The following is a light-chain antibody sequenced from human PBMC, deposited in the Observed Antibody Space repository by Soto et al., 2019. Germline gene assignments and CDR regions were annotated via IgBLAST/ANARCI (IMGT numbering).Light chain of an antibody. J-gene: IGKJ5*01. CDR3: QQLETYPLT. V-gene: IGKV1-13*02. CDR2: VVF. Sequence: AIQVTQSPSSLSASVGDTVTITCRASQGISSAFAWYQQKPGKVPRLLIYVVFNLQSGVPSRFSGSGSGTDFTLTISRLQPEDFATYYCQQLETYPLTFGQGTRLEVK. CDR1: QGISSA.